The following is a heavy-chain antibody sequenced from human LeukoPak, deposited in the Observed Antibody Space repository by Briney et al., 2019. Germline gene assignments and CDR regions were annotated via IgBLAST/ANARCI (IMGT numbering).Heavy chain of an antibody. D-gene: IGHD2-15*01. V-gene: IGHV4-34*01. CDR3: AREGVVGAYGHFDY. J-gene: IGHJ4*02. CDR2: INHSGST. CDR1: GGSFSGYY. Sequence: PSETLSLTCADYGGSFSGYYWSWIRQPPGKGLEWIGEINHSGSTNYNPSLKSRVTISVDTSKNEFSLKLSSVTAADTAVYYCAREGVVGAYGHFDYWGQGTLVTVSS.